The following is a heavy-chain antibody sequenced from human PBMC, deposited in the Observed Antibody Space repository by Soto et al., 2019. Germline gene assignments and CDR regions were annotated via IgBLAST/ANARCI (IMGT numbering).Heavy chain of an antibody. CDR2: ISGSGGST. J-gene: IGHJ2*01. CDR1: GFTFSSYA. D-gene: IGHD3-22*01. V-gene: IGHV3-23*01. CDR3: AKAPMYYYDSSGYPLWYFDL. Sequence: GESLKISCAASGFTFSSYAMSWVRQAPGKGLEWVSAISGSGGSTYYADSVKGRFTISRDNSKNTLYLQMNSLRAEDTAVYYCAKAPMYYYDSSGYPLWYFDLWGRGTLVTVSS.